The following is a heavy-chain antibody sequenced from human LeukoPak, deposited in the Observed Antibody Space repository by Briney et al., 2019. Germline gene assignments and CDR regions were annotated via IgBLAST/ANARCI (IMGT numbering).Heavy chain of an antibody. CDR1: GFTVSSNY. D-gene: IGHD3-10*01. CDR2: LYNGGNT. CDR3: ARYDGGSGPFDY. Sequence: GGSLRLSCAVSGFTVSSNYMSWVRQAPGKGLEWVSVLYNGGNTYYADSVKGRFTVSRDNSKNTLYLQMNSLRAEDTAVYYCARYDGGSGPFDYWGQGTLVTISS. V-gene: IGHV3-53*01. J-gene: IGHJ4*02.